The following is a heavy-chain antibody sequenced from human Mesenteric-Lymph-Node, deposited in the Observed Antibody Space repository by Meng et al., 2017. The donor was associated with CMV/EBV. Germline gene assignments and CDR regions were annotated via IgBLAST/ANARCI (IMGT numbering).Heavy chain of an antibody. J-gene: IGHJ4*02. D-gene: IGHD6-13*01. Sequence: ASVKVSCKASGYTFTNYYMHWVRQAPGQGLEWMGIINPGGGSTNYAQKFQGRVTFTRDTSASTAYMVLSSLTSEDMAVYYCARARDSGSWLFDYWGQGSLVTVSS. CDR3: ARARDSGSWLFDY. CDR1: GYTFTNYY. CDR2: INPGGGST. V-gene: IGHV1-46*01.